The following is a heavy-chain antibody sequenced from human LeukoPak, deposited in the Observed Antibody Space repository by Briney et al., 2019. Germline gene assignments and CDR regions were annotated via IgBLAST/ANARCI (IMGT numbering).Heavy chain of an antibody. CDR1: GYDFTSHG. CDR2: ISPYNGDT. CDR3: ARDRWDGGLPYFDY. J-gene: IGHJ4*02. Sequence: ASVKVSCKTSGYDFTSHGIFWVRQAPGQGLEWMGWISPYNGDTKYGQRFQGRVTMTTYTPTTTAYMELRSLRFDDTAVYYCARDRWDGGLPYFDYWGQGTLVTVSS. V-gene: IGHV1-18*01. D-gene: IGHD3-16*01.